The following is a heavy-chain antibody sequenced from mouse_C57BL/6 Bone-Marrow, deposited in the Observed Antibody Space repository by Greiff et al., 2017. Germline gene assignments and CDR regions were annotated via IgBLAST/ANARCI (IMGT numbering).Heavy chain of an antibody. Sequence: EVKLMESGGGLVQPGGSLKLSCAASGFTFSDYGMAWVRQAPRKGPEWVAFISNLAYSIYYADTVTGRFTISRENAKNTLYLEMSSLRSEDTAMYYCARSGGLRFFDYWGQGTTLTVSS. D-gene: IGHD2-4*01. V-gene: IGHV5-15*01. CDR1: GFTFSDYG. J-gene: IGHJ2*01. CDR3: ARSGGLRFFDY. CDR2: ISNLAYSI.